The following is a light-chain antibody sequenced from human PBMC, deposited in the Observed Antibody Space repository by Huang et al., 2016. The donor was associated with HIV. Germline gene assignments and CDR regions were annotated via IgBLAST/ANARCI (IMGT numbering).Light chain of an antibody. V-gene: IGKV1-39*01. J-gene: IGKJ1*01. CDR1: QSINTY. Sequence: DIQMTQSPSSLSASVGDRVTITCRASQSINTYLNWLQQKPGKDPKVRFSAASTLQSGVPSRFSGGGSGTHFTLTITSLQPEDFATYYCQQTYTGVTFGQGTKVEIK. CDR2: AAS. CDR3: QQTYTGVT.